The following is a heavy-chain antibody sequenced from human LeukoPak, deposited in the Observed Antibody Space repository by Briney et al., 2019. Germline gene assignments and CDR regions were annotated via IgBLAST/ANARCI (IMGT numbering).Heavy chain of an antibody. CDR1: GYSFTNYW. CDR3: ARSGYSGYEGDY. V-gene: IGHV5-51*01. D-gene: IGHD5-12*01. J-gene: IGHJ4*02. CDR2: IFPADSDP. Sequence: GESPKISCKGSGYSFTNYWIGWVRQMPGKGLGWMGIIFPADSDPRYSPSFQGQVTISADKFISPTYLQWSSLKASDTAMYYCARSGYSGYEGDYWGQGTLVTVSP.